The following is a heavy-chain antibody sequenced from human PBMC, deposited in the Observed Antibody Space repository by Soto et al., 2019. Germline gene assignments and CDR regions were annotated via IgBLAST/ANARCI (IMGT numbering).Heavy chain of an antibody. J-gene: IGHJ4*02. CDR3: ARDREEMATTHFDY. V-gene: IGHV3-30-3*01. CDR2: ISYDGSNK. Sequence: PGGSLRLSCAASGFTFSSYAMHWVRQAPGKGLEWVAVISYDGSNKYYADSVKGRFTISRDNSKNTLYLQMNSLRAEDTAVYYCARDREEMATTHFDYWGQGTLVTVSS. D-gene: IGHD5-12*01. CDR1: GFTFSSYA.